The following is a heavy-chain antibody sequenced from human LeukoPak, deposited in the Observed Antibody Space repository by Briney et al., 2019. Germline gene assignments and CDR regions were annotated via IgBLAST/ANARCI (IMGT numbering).Heavy chain of an antibody. V-gene: IGHV4-39*01. Sequence: SETLSLTCTVAGGSISSSSYYWGWIRQPPGKGLEWIGSIYYSWSTYYNPSLKSRVTISVDTSKNQFSLKLSSVTAADTAVYYCARLFGQQLVLGPTSPYYYGMDVWGQGTTVTVSS. CDR2: IYYSWST. CDR1: GGSISSSSYY. J-gene: IGHJ6*02. CDR3: ARLFGQQLVLGPTSPYYYGMDV. D-gene: IGHD6-13*01.